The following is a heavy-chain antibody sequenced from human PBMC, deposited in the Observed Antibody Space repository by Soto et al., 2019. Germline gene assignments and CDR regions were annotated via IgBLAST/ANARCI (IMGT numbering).Heavy chain of an antibody. CDR1: DDSISDSRYY. D-gene: IGHD4-17*01. CDR3: ARQVYGDYLGGNWFDP. Sequence: SATLSLTCSLLDDSISDSRYYCGWIRHSPEKGLEWIGSISHDGLAYYNPPLKSRVTLFADTSRNQFSLKMKSVTVADTALYFCARQVYGDYLGGNWFDPWGQGAPVTVSS. CDR2: ISHDGLA. J-gene: IGHJ5*02. V-gene: IGHV4-39*01.